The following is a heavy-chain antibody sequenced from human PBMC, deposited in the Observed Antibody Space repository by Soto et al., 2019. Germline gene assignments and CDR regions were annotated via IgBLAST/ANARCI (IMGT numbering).Heavy chain of an antibody. D-gene: IGHD3-22*01. CDR1: GFTFSSYG. Sequence: PGGSLRLSCAASGFTFSSYGMHWVRQAPGKGLEWVAVIWYDGSNKYYADSVKGRFTISRDNSKNTLYLQMNSLRAEDTAVYYCALSSGYYYSPFDYWGQGTLVTVS. CDR2: IWYDGSNK. J-gene: IGHJ4*02. CDR3: ALSSGYYYSPFDY. V-gene: IGHV3-33*01.